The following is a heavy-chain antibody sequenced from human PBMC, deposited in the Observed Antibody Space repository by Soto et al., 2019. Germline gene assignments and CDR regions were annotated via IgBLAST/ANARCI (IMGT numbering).Heavy chain of an antibody. D-gene: IGHD3-10*01. CDR3: AMARYYFASGSYFFS. Sequence: SETLSLTCTVSGGSISSGDYYWSWIRQPPGKGLEWIGYIYYSGSTYYNPSLKSRVTISVDKSKNQFSLKLTSVTAADTAVYYCAMARYYFASGSYFFSWGPGTLVTVSS. CDR1: GGSISSGDYY. CDR2: IYYSGST. V-gene: IGHV4-30-4*01. J-gene: IGHJ5*02.